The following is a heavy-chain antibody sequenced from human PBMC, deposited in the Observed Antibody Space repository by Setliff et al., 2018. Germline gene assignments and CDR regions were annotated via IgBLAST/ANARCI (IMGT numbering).Heavy chain of an antibody. CDR2: VYPGDSDT. CDR1: AYTFSTYF. D-gene: IGHD6-6*01. CDR3: ARDSGSPLDY. J-gene: IGHJ4*02. V-gene: IGHV5-51*01. Sequence: GESLKISCKASAYTFSTYFIAWVRQRPGKGLEWMGVVYPGDSDTRYSPSFQGQVTISADRSISTAYLQWRSLKASDTAMYYCARDSGSPLDYWGQGTLVTVSS.